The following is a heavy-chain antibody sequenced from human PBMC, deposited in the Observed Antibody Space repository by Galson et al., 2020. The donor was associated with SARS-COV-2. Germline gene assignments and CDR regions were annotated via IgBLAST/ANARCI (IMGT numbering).Heavy chain of an antibody. CDR3: VTDLKFSRTPGWFDP. CDR2: FDPEYGEP. CDR1: GYILSELC. J-gene: IGHJ5*02. D-gene: IGHD2-15*01. V-gene: IGHV1-24*01. Sequence: ASVKVSCKVSGYILSELCMHWVRQAPGKGLEWMGGFDPEYGEPIYAQKFQDRVTMTEDTSTDTGYMELSGLRSEDTAVYYCVTDLKFSRTPGWFDPRGQGTLVTVSS.